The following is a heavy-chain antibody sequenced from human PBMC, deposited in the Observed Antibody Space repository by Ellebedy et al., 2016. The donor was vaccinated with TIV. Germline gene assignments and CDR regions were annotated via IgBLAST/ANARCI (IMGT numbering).Heavy chain of an antibody. CDR2: IWYDGSNK. Sequence: GESLKISXAASGFTFSSYGMHWVRQAPGKGLEWVAVIWYDGSNKYYADSVKGRFTISRDNSKNTLYLQMNSLRAEDTAVYYCARDPTGEDNGMDVWGQGTTVTVSS. V-gene: IGHV3-33*01. CDR3: ARDPTGEDNGMDV. J-gene: IGHJ6*02. CDR1: GFTFSSYG. D-gene: IGHD7-27*01.